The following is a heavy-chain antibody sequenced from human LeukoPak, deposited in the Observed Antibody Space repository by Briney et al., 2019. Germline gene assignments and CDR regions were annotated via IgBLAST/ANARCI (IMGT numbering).Heavy chain of an antibody. V-gene: IGHV3-74*03. Sequence: GGSLRLSCTASGFTFSYYSLNWVRQAPGKGLVWVSRIHNDGSGTTYADSVKGRFTISRDNAKNTLFLQMNSLRAEDTATYYCVKDQNYQLRLWGQGTLVTVSS. D-gene: IGHD2-2*01. CDR2: IHNDGSGT. CDR3: VKDQNYQLRL. J-gene: IGHJ4*02. CDR1: GFTFSYYS.